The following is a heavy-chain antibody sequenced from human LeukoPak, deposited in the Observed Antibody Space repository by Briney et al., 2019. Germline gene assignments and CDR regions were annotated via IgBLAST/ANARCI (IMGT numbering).Heavy chain of an antibody. V-gene: IGHV1-8*01. CDR1: GYTFTSYD. D-gene: IGHD1-26*01. Sequence: ASVKVSCKASGYTFTSYDINWVRQATGQGLEWMGWMNPNSGNTGYAQKFQGRVTMTRNTSISTACMELSSLRSEDTAVYYCARGVGATTAPYYYYYMDVWGKWTTVTVSS. CDR3: ARGVGATTAPYYYYYMDV. CDR2: MNPNSGNT. J-gene: IGHJ6*03.